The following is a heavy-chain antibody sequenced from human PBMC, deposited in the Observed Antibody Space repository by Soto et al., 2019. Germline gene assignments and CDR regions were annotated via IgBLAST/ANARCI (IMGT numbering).Heavy chain of an antibody. D-gene: IGHD2-2*01. CDR3: ARGRRNIVLVPAAMPDYYYYGMDV. Sequence: QVQLQESGPGLVKPSETLSLTCTVSGGSISSYYWSWIRQPPGKGLEWIGYIYYSGSTNYNPSLKSRVTISVDTSKNRFSLKLSSVTAADTAVYYCARGRRNIVLVPAAMPDYYYYGMDVWGQGTTVTVSS. CDR1: GGSISSYY. J-gene: IGHJ6*02. CDR2: IYYSGST. V-gene: IGHV4-59*01.